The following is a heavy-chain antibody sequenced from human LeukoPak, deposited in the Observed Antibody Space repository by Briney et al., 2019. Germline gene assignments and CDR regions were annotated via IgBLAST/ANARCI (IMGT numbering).Heavy chain of an antibody. CDR2: IYYSGST. CDR1: GGSVSSGSYY. J-gene: IGHJ4*02. CDR3: ARLREVPRDRPGYGSGLDY. Sequence: SETLSLTCTVSGGSVSSGSYYWSWIRQPPGKGLEWIGYIYYSGSTNYNPSLKSRVTVSVDTSKNQFSLKLSSVTAADTAVYYCARLREVPRDRPGYGSGLDYWGRGTLVTVSS. D-gene: IGHD3-10*01. V-gene: IGHV4-61*01.